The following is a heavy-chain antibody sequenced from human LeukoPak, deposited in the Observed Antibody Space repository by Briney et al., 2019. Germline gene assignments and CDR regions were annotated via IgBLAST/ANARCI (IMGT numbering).Heavy chain of an antibody. CDR3: ARHLQTTVTRHYYTHPMDV. CDR1: GASVTDHY. CDR2: ISPSGRT. V-gene: IGHV4-4*09. J-gene: IGHJ6*03. Sequence: SETLSLTCTVSGASVTDHYWSWIRQSPGKGLEWIAFISPSGRTSYSPSLKSRLTLGLDTSKNQVSLKLNSVTAADTALFYCARHLQTTVTRHYYTHPMDVWGKGTTVTVSS. D-gene: IGHD4-17*01.